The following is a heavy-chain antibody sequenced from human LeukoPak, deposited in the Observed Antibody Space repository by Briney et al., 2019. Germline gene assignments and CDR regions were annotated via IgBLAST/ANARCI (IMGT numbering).Heavy chain of an antibody. CDR1: GGSFSAYY. CDR3: ARVGYCSSTSCYGAFDI. D-gene: IGHD2-2*01. J-gene: IGHJ3*02. CDR2: INHSGTT. Sequence: SETLSLTCAVYGGSFSAYYWSWIRQPPGKGLEWIGEINHSGTTNYNPSLKSRVTISVDTSENQFSLKLSSVTAADTAVYYCARVGYCSSTSCYGAFDIWGQGTMVTVSS. V-gene: IGHV4-34*01.